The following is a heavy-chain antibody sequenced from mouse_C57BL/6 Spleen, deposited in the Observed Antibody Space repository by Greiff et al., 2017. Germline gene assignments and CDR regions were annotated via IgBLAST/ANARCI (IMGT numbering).Heavy chain of an antibody. D-gene: IGHD2-5*01. CDR1: GYSITSGYY. CDR2: ISYDGSN. Sequence: DVQLVESGPGLVKPSQSLSLTCSVTGYSITSGYYWNWIRQFPGNKLEWMGYISYDGSNNYNPSLKNRISITRDTSKNQFFLKLNSVTTEDTATYYCAREDYSNYFFAYWGQGTLVTVSA. V-gene: IGHV3-6*01. CDR3: AREDYSNYFFAY. J-gene: IGHJ3*01.